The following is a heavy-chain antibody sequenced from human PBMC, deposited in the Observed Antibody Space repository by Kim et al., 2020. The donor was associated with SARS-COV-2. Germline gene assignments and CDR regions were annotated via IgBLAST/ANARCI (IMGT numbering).Heavy chain of an antibody. D-gene: IGHD3-16*01. V-gene: IGHV4-34*01. CDR2: INHSGST. CDR3: ARRLRLAPFDY. J-gene: IGHJ4*02. Sequence: SETLSLTCAVYGGSFSGYYWSWIRQPPGKGLEWIGEINHSGSTNYNPSLKSRVTISVDTSKNQFSLKLSSVTAADTAVYYCARRLRLAPFDYWGQGTLVT. CDR1: GGSFSGYY.